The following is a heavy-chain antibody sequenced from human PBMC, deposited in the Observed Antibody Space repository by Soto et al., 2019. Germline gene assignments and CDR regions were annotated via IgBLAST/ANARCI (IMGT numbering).Heavy chain of an antibody. CDR1: GFTFSSYA. Sequence: GGSLRLSCAASGFTFSSYAMSWVRQAPGERLEWVSLIIGSGGSTYYADSVRGRFTISRDNSKNTLYLQMNSLRAEDTAVYYWAKGLYSSGSYYVYYFDYWGQGTLVTVSS. J-gene: IGHJ4*02. D-gene: IGHD3-10*01. V-gene: IGHV3-23*01. CDR3: AKGLYSSGSYYVYYFDY. CDR2: IIGSGGST.